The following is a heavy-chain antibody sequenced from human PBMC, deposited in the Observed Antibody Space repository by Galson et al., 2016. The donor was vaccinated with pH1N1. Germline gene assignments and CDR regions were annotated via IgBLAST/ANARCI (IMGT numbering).Heavy chain of an antibody. V-gene: IGHV3-7*01. D-gene: IGHD6-13*01. CDR2: IKQAGSEI. CDR3: VRAIGGAASY. J-gene: IGHJ4*02. CDR1: GFSFSDYW. Sequence: SLRLSCAASGFSFSDYWISWVRQAPGKGLEWVANIKQAGSEIYYVDSVKGRCTISRDNAKNSVSLQMNSLRGEDTVVYYCVRAIGGAASYWGQGTLVTVS.